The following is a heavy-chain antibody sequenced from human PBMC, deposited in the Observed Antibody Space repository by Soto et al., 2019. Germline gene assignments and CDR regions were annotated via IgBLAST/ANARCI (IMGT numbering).Heavy chain of an antibody. Sequence: GGSLRLSCAASGFTFSSSAMHWVRQPSGKGLEWVGRIRSQANNYATAYAASLRGRFTISRDDSKNTAYLQMNSLTTEDTAVYYCTRTDGSAYWGRGTLVTVSS. V-gene: IGHV3-73*01. CDR3: TRTDGSAY. CDR1: GFTFSSSA. D-gene: IGHD6-19*01. CDR2: IRSQANNYAT. J-gene: IGHJ4*02.